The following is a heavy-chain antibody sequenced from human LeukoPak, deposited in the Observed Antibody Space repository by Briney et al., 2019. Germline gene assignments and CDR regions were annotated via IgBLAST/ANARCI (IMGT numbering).Heavy chain of an antibody. V-gene: IGHV4-39*01. D-gene: IGHD3-3*01. Sequence: SETLSLTCTVSGGSISSYYWGWIRQPPGKGLEWIGSIYYSGSTYYNPSLKSRVTISVDTSKNQFSLKLSSVTAADTAVYYCASYDFWSGYYHWGQGTLVTVSS. CDR2: IYYSGST. CDR1: GGSISSYY. CDR3: ASYDFWSGYYH. J-gene: IGHJ5*02.